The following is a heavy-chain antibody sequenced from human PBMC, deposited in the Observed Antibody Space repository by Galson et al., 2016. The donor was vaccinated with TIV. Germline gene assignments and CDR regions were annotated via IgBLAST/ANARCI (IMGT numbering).Heavy chain of an antibody. D-gene: IGHD2/OR15-2a*01. CDR3: ASETTFYDGGASGTVGF. V-gene: IGHV3-30*04. CDR2: ISVDGTKK. J-gene: IGHJ4*02. Sequence: SLRLSCAASGFVFSPYALHWVRQAPGKGLEWVALISVDGTKKYYADSVTGRFTVSSDNSRNALYLQMSSLIPDDTAVYYCASETTFYDGGASGTVGFWGQGTLVTVSS. CDR1: GFVFSPYA.